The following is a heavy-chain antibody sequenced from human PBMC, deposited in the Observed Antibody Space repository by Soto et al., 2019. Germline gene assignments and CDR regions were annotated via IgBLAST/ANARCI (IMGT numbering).Heavy chain of an antibody. CDR1: GGSISSSNW. Sequence: QVQLQESGPGLVKPSGTLSLTCAVSGGSISSSNWWSWVRQPPGKGLEWIGEIYHSGSTNYNPSLKSRVTISVDKSKNQFSLKLSSVTAADTAVHYCARRDYYYDSSGYGYYFDYWGQGTLVTVSS. J-gene: IGHJ4*02. V-gene: IGHV4-4*02. CDR2: IYHSGST. CDR3: ARRDYYYDSSGYGYYFDY. D-gene: IGHD3-22*01.